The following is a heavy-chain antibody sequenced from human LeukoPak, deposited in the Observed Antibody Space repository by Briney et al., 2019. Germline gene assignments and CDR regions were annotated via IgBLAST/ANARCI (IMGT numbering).Heavy chain of an antibody. CDR2: IYYSGST. V-gene: IGHV4-39*01. Sequence: SETLSLTCTVSGGSISSSSYYWGWIRQPPGKGLEWIGSIYYSGSTYYNPSLKSRVTISVDTSKNQFSLKLSSVTAADTAVYYCASHGPNSSGWYFDYWGQGTLVTVSS. J-gene: IGHJ4*02. CDR1: GGSISSSSYY. CDR3: ASHGPNSSGWYFDY. D-gene: IGHD6-19*01.